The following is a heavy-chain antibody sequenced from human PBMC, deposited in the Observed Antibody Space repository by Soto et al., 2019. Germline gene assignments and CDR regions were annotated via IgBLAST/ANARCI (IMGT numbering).Heavy chain of an antibody. CDR1: GGTFSTYT. J-gene: IGHJ4*02. D-gene: IGHD4-4*01. V-gene: IGHV1-69*08. CDR2: IIPIIGII. Sequence: QVQLVQSGAEVTKPGSSVKVSCKASGGTFSTYTITWVRQAPGQGLEWMGRIIPIIGIINYAQKFQGRVTISADKFTGTAYVELTGLRSDDTAVYYCAGDPDSHYNDSHASSYPWGQGTLVTVSS. CDR3: AGDPDSHYNDSHASSYP.